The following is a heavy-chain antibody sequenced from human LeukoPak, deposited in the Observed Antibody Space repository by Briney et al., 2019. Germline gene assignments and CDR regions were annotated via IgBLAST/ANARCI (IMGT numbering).Heavy chain of an antibody. V-gene: IGHV3-33*01. D-gene: IGHD1-26*01. Sequence: PGGSLRLSCAASGFTFRNYGMHWVRQAPGKGLEWVAVIWYDGSNKYYADSVKGRFTISRDNSKNTLYQQVDSLRAEDTAVYYCATASGTYTSAYWGQGTLVTVSS. CDR3: ATASGTYTSAY. J-gene: IGHJ4*02. CDR1: GFTFRNYG. CDR2: IWYDGSNK.